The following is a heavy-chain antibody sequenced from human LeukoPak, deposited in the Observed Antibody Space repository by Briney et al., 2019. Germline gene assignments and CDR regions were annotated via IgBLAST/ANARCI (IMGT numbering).Heavy chain of an antibody. CDR3: AIVDTTVGFDY. D-gene: IGHD5-18*01. V-gene: IGHV1-18*04. J-gene: IGHJ4*02. Sequence: ASVTVSCKTSGYTFTTYGITWVRQAPGQGLEWMGWISAYNGNTAYAQKFQGRVTVTTDTSTRTASMDLRSLRSDDTAVYYCAIVDTTVGFDYWGQGTLVTVSS. CDR1: GYTFTTYG. CDR2: ISAYNGNT.